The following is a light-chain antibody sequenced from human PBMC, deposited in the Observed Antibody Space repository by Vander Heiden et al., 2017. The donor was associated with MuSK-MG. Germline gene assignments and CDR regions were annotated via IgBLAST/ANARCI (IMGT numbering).Light chain of an antibody. J-gene: IGLJ2*01. CDR1: TSNIGAGYD. V-gene: IGLV1-40*01. CDR2: GNS. CDR3: QSYDSSLSGVV. Sequence: QSLLTQPPSVSGAPGPRVTLSCTGSTSNIGAGYDVHWYQQLPGTAPKLLICGNSNRPSGVPDRFSGSKSGTSASLAITGLQAEDEADYYCQSYDSSLSGVVFGGGTKLTVL.